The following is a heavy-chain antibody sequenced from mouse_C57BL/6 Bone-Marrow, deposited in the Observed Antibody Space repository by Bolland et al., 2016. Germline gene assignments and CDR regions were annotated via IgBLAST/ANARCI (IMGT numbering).Heavy chain of an antibody. J-gene: IGHJ3*01. CDR2: INPNNGGT. Sequence: DINPNNGGTSYNQKFKGKATLTVDKSSSTAYMEFRSLTSEDSAVYYCARERAYWGQGTLV. CDR3: ARERAY. V-gene: IGHV1-26*01.